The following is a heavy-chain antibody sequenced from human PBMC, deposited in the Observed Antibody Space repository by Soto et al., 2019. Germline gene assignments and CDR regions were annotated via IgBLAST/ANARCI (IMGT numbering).Heavy chain of an antibody. CDR3: ASGCARIYGTALDY. J-gene: IGHJ4*02. Sequence: SVKVSCKASGGTFSSYAISWVRQAPGQGLEWMGGIIPIFGTANYAQKFQGRVTITADESTSTAYMELSSLRSEDTAVYYCASGCARIYGTALDYWGQGTLVTVSS. D-gene: IGHD2-21*02. CDR1: GGTFSSYA. V-gene: IGHV1-69*13. CDR2: IIPIFGTA.